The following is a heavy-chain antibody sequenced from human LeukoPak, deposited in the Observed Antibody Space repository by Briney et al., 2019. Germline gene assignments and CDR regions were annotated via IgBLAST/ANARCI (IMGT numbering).Heavy chain of an antibody. V-gene: IGHV4-59*01. CDR1: GGSINSYY. CDR3: ARSRWGSSGMDFDY. D-gene: IGHD3-22*01. J-gene: IGHJ4*02. CDR2: IYYSGST. Sequence: SETLSLTCTVSGGSINSYYWSWIRQPPGKGLEWIGYIYYSGSTNYNPSLKSRVTISVDTSKNQFSLKLSSVTAADTAGYYWARSRWGSSGMDFDYWGQGTLVTVSS.